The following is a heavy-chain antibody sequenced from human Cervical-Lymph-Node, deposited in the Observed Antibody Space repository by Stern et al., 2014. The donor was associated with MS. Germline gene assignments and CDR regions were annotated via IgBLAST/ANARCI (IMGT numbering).Heavy chain of an antibody. D-gene: IGHD6-19*01. J-gene: IGHJ4*02. Sequence: EVQLVESGGGLVQPGRSLRLSCAASGFTFEDYAMHWVRQAPGKGLEWVSCISSNSGWIGYADSVQGRFTISRDNAKNSLYLQMNSLRPEDTAFYYCAKAVYASGWPPDFWGQGTLVGVTS. CDR2: ISSNSGWI. V-gene: IGHV3-9*01. CDR3: AKAVYASGWPPDF. CDR1: GFTFEDYA.